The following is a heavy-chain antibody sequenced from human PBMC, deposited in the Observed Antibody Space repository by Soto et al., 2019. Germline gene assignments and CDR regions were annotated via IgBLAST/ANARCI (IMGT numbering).Heavy chain of an antibody. Sequence: ASVKVSCKVSGYTLTGLSMRWVRQAPGKGLEWMGGFDPEDGETIYAQKFQGRVTMTADTSTDTAYMELSSLRSEDTAVKYCYKAGTDAAIAAAGFDFWGQGTLVTVSS. D-gene: IGHD6-13*01. CDR2: FDPEDGET. V-gene: IGHV1-24*01. CDR1: GYTLTGLS. J-gene: IGHJ4*02. CDR3: YKAGTDAAIAAAGFDF.